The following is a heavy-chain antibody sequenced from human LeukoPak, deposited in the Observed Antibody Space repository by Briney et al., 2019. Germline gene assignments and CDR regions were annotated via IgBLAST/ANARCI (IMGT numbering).Heavy chain of an antibody. CDR3: LRGVRIPDS. CDR2: IKPDGSAA. Sequence: GGSLRLSCAASGFTFSSNWMSWVRQAPGKGLEWLAYIKPDGSAADYVDLVKGRFTISRDNAKNSLFLQMNNLRVEDTAVYYCLRGVRIPDSWGQGTLVTVSS. V-gene: IGHV3-7*04. CDR1: GFTFSSNW. D-gene: IGHD3-10*01. J-gene: IGHJ4*02.